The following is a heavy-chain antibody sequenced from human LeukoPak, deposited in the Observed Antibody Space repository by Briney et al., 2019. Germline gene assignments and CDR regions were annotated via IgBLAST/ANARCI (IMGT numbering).Heavy chain of an antibody. CDR2: IFHSGNT. Sequence: SETLSLTCTVSGGSISSVGYYWSWIRQPPGKGLEWIGYIFHSGNTYYNPSLKSRVTISVDTSKNQFSLKLSSVTAADTAVYYCARTYYYDSSGYPRHAFDIWGQGTMVTVSS. CDR1: GGSISSVGYY. V-gene: IGHV4-30-2*01. CDR3: ARTYYYDSSGYPRHAFDI. D-gene: IGHD3-22*01. J-gene: IGHJ3*02.